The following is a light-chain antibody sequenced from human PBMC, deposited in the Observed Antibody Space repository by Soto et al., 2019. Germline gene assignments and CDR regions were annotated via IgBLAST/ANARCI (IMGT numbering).Light chain of an antibody. V-gene: IGLV1-51*01. CDR1: SSNIGSNF. CDR3: GTWDSSLSAVV. J-gene: IGLJ2*01. CDR2: DND. Sequence: QSVLTQPPSVSAAPGQTVTISCSGSSSNIGSNFGSWYQQLPGTAPKLLIYDNDKRPSGIPDRFSGSKSGTSATLGITGIQTGDEADYYCGTWDSSLSAVVFGGGTKVTVL.